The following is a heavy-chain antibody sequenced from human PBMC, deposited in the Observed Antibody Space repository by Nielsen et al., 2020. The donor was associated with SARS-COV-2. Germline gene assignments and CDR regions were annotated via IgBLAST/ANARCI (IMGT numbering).Heavy chain of an antibody. Sequence: SLKISCAASGFTFDDYAMHWVRQAPGKGLEWVSGISWNSGSIGYADSVKGRFTISRDNAKNSLYLQMNSLRAEDTALYHCARDLRGAPMVRGVMDVWGQGTMVTVSS. D-gene: IGHD3-10*01. CDR3: ARDLRGAPMVRGVMDV. V-gene: IGHV3-9*01. CDR2: ISWNSGSI. CDR1: GFTFDDYA. J-gene: IGHJ6*02.